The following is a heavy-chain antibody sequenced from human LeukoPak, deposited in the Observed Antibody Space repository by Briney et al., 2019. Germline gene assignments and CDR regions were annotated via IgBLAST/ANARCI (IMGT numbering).Heavy chain of an antibody. Sequence: GGSLRLSCAASGFTFSSYSMNWVRQAPGKGLEWVSSISSRSSYIYYADSVKGRFTISRDNAKNSLYLQMNSLRAEDTAVYYCAREPASSREYSSSSGYFQHWGQGTLVTVSS. J-gene: IGHJ1*01. D-gene: IGHD6-6*01. CDR3: AREPASSREYSSSSGYFQH. V-gene: IGHV3-21*01. CDR1: GFTFSSYS. CDR2: ISSRSSYI.